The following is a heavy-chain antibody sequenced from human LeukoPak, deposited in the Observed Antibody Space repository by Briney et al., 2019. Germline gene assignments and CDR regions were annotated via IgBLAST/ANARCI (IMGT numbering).Heavy chain of an antibody. CDR3: TSISGYSSGWYLYYYYGMDV. CDR2: IRSKAYGGTT. J-gene: IGHJ6*02. Sequence: GGSLRLSCTASGFIFGDYAMSWVRQAPGKGLEWVGFIRSKAYGGTTEYAASVKGRFTISRDDSKSIAYLQMNSLKTEDTAVYYCTSISGYSSGWYLYYYYGMDVWGQGTTVTVSS. D-gene: IGHD6-19*01. V-gene: IGHV3-49*04. CDR1: GFIFGDYA.